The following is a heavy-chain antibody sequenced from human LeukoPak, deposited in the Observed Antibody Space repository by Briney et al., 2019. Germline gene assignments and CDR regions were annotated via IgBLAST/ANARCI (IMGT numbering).Heavy chain of an antibody. CDR1: GFTFSSYA. V-gene: IGHV3-9*01. J-gene: IGHJ5*02. CDR2: ISWNSGSI. CDR3: AKDHGAYYYDSSGSDFDP. D-gene: IGHD3-22*01. Sequence: PGGSLRLSCAASGFTFSSYAMSWVRQAPGKGLEWVSGISWNSGSIGYADSVKGRFTISRDNAKNSLYLQMNSLRAEDTALYYCAKDHGAYYYDSSGSDFDPWGQGTLVTVSS.